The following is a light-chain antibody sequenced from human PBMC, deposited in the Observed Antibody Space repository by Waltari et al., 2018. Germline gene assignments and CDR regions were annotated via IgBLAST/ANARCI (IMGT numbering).Light chain of an antibody. Sequence: DIVLTQSPDSMAVSLGERATINCKSSQSVLYRSNHKNYLGCYQHIPAQLPTLLITWASTREAGVPDRFSCSGSGSDCTLTISSLQAEDVAVYFCQQCYTFPYTFGQGTKLEIK. CDR1: QSVLYRSNHKNY. J-gene: IGKJ2*01. CDR2: WAS. V-gene: IGKV4-1*01. CDR3: QQCYTFPYT.